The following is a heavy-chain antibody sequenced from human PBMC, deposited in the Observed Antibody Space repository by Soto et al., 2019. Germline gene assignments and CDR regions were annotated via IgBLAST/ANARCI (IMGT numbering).Heavy chain of an antibody. CDR2: INHSGST. D-gene: IGHD2-8*02. J-gene: IGHJ4*02. Sequence: QVQLQQWGAGLLKPSETLSLTCAVYGGSFSGYYWTWIRQPPGTGLEWIGEINHSGSTNYNPSRKSRVTISVDTSKNQFSLKLTSVTAADTAVYYCARDKITGLVDYWGEGNLVTVSS. CDR3: ARDKITGLVDY. V-gene: IGHV4-34*01. CDR1: GGSFSGYY.